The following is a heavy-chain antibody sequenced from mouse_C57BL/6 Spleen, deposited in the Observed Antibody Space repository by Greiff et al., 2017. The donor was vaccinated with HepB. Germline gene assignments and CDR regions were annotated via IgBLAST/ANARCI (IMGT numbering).Heavy chain of an antibody. V-gene: IGHV5-17*01. J-gene: IGHJ3*01. CDR1: GFTFSDYG. D-gene: IGHD4-1*01. CDR2: ISSGSSTI. Sequence: DVHLVESGGGLVKPGGSLKLSCAASGFTFSDYGMHWVRQAPEKGLEWVAYISSGSSTIYYADTVKGRFTISRDSAKNTLFLQMTSLRSEDTAMYYCARTSNWAFAYWGQGTLVTVSA. CDR3: ARTSNWAFAY.